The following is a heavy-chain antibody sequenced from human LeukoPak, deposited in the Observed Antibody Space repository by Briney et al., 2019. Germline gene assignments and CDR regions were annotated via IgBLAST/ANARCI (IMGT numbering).Heavy chain of an antibody. V-gene: IGHV1-18*01. J-gene: IGHJ4*02. D-gene: IGHD3-10*01. CDR3: ARDLDGSGSYYTDY. CDR1: GYTFTSCG. CDR2: ISAYNGNT. Sequence: ASVKVSCKASGYTFTSCGISWVRQAPGQGVEWMGWISAYNGNTNYVQKLQGRVTMTTDTSTSTAYMELRSLRSDDTAVYYCARDLDGSGSYYTDYWGQGTLVTVSS.